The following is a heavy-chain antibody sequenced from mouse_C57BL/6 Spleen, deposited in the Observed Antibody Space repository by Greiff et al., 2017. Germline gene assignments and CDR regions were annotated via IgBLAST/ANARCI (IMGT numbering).Heavy chain of an antibody. CDR1: GFTFSSYG. J-gene: IGHJ2*01. Sequence: EVQRVESGGDLVKPGGSLKLSCAASGFTFSSYGMSWVRQTPDKRLEWVATISSGGSYTYYPDSVKGRFTISRDNAKNTLYLQMSSLKSEDTAMYYCARQGTDYLDYWGQGTTLTVSS. D-gene: IGHD3-3*01. CDR3: ARQGTDYLDY. V-gene: IGHV5-6*01. CDR2: ISSGGSYT.